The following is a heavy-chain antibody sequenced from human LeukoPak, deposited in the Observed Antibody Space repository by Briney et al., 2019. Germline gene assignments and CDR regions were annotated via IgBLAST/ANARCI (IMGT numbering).Heavy chain of an antibody. D-gene: IGHD4-17*01. CDR1: GFTFSSYA. CDR2: ISYDGSNK. J-gene: IGHJ4*02. V-gene: IGHV3-30*04. Sequence: GRSLRLSCAASGFTFSSYAMHWVRQAPGKGLEWVAVISYDGSNKYYADSVKGRFTISRDNSKNTLYLQMNSLRAEDTAVYYCARVSTTTGATVTYGATAYFDYWGQGTLVTVSS. CDR3: ARVSTTTGATVTYGATAYFDY.